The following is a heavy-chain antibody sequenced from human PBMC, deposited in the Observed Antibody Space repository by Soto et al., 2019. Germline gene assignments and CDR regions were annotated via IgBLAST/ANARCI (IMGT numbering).Heavy chain of an antibody. CDR1: GFTFSRYW. J-gene: IGHJ4*02. CDR2: IKEDGSEK. CDR3: AREER. V-gene: IGHV3-7*01. D-gene: IGHD1-1*01. Sequence: GGSLRLSCAASGFTFSRYWMSWVRQAPGKGLEWVANIKEDGSEKYYVDSVKGRFTISRDNAKNSLYLQMNSLRAEDMAVYYCAREERWGQGTLVTVSS.